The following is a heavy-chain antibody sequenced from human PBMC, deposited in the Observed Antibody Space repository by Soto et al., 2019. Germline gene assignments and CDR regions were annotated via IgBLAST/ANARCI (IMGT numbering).Heavy chain of an antibody. Sequence: SETLSLTCTVSGGSISSSIYYWGWIRQPPGKGLEWIGSIYYSGSTYYNPSLKSRVTISVDTSKNQFSLKLSSVTAADTAVYYCARLNSSSWYENYFDYWGQGTLVTVSS. CDR1: GGSISSSIYY. V-gene: IGHV4-39*01. CDR3: ARLNSSSWYENYFDY. D-gene: IGHD6-13*01. J-gene: IGHJ4*02. CDR2: IYYSGST.